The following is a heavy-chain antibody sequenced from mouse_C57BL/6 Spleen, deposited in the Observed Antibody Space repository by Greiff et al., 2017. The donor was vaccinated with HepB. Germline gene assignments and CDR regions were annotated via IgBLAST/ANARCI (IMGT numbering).Heavy chain of an antibody. CDR1: GYSITSGYY. CDR3: ARGITTVVDSYWYFDV. J-gene: IGHJ1*03. D-gene: IGHD1-1*01. Sequence: EVKLLESGPGLVKPSQSLSLTCSVTGYSITSGYYWNWIRQFPGNKLEWMGYISYDGSNNYNPSLKNRISITRDTSKNQFFLKLNSVTTEDTATYYCARGITTVVDSYWYFDVWGTGTTVTVSS. V-gene: IGHV3-6*01. CDR2: ISYDGSN.